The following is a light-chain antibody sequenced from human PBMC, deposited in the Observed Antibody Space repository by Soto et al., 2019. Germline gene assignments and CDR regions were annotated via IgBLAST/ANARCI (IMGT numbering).Light chain of an antibody. Sequence: DLPLTQSPSFLLASVGKRVALPFRASQGISSYLAWFQQKPGRAPNLLMYAASTLQSGVPSRFSGGESGTEYTLTISSLQPEDSATYYCQQLYIFPLTFGQGTRLEIK. CDR1: QGISSY. CDR3: QQLYIFPLT. CDR2: AAS. V-gene: IGKV1-9*01. J-gene: IGKJ5*01.